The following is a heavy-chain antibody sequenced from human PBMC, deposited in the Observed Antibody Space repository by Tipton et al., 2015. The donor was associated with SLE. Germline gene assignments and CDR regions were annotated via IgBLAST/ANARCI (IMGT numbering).Heavy chain of an antibody. CDR1: GGSISSYY. V-gene: IGHV4-59*01. J-gene: IGHJ3*02. D-gene: IGHD4-11*01. Sequence: TLSLTCSVSGGSISSYYWSWIRQPPGKGLEWIGYVDYSGSPNYNPSLNGRVTISVDTSKNQFSLKLTPVTAADTAVYYCARGRERDYNDAFDIWGQGTMVIVSS. CDR2: VDYSGSP. CDR3: ARGRERDYNDAFDI.